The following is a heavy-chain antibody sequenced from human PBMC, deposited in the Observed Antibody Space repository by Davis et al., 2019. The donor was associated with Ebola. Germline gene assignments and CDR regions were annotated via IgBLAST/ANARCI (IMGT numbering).Heavy chain of an antibody. D-gene: IGHD1-26*01. CDR1: GFTFSSYS. J-gene: IGHJ3*02. CDR3: TKDREATTVSAFDI. Sequence: GESLKISCAASGFTFSSYSMNWVRQAPGKGLEWVSSISSSSSYIYYADSVKGRFTISRDNAKNSLYLQMNSLRAEDTALYYCTKDREATTVSAFDIWGQGTMVTVSS. CDR2: ISSSSSYI. V-gene: IGHV3-21*04.